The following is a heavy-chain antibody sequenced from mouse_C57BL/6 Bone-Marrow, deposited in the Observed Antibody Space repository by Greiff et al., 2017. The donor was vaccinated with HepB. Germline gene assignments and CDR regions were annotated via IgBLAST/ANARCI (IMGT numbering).Heavy chain of an antibody. Sequence: QVPLKQSGAELVRPGASVTLSCQASGHTFPDYEMHWVKQTPVHGLEWIGALDPETGGTASNQKCKGKAILTADKSSSTAYMELRSLTSEDSAVYDCTRVGYYDPWFAYWGQGTLVTVSA. D-gene: IGHD2-4*01. CDR3: TRVGYYDPWFAY. J-gene: IGHJ3*01. CDR1: GHTFPDYE. V-gene: IGHV1-15*01. CDR2: LDPETGGT.